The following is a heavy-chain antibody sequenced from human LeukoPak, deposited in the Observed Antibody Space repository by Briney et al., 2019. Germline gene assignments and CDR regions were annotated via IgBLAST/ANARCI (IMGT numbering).Heavy chain of an antibody. CDR1: GYTFTSYY. V-gene: IGHV1-46*01. Sequence: ASVKVSCAASGYTFTSYYMHWVRQAPGQGLEWMGIINPSGGSTSYAQKFQGRVTMTRDTSTSTVYMELSSLRSEDTAVYYCARAFIPPVPWHAFDIWGQGTMVTVSS. CDR3: ARAFIPPVPWHAFDI. CDR2: INPSGGST. J-gene: IGHJ3*02.